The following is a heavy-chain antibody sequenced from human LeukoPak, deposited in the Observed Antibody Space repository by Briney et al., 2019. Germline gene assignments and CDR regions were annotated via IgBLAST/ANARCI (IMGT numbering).Heavy chain of an antibody. Sequence: ASVKVSCKASGYTFTGYYMHWVRQAPGQGLEWMGWINPNSGGTNYAQKFQGRVTMTRDTFISTAYMELSRLRSDDTAVYYCAGWGGSGSYYNGNWFDPWGQGTLVTVSS. D-gene: IGHD3-10*01. J-gene: IGHJ5*02. CDR2: INPNSGGT. CDR3: AGWGGSGSYYNGNWFDP. CDR1: GYTFTGYY. V-gene: IGHV1-2*02.